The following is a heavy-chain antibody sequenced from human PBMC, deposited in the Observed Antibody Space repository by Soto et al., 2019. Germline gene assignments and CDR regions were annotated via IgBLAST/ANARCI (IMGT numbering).Heavy chain of an antibody. D-gene: IGHD2-15*01. Sequence: SLTCAVYGGSFSGYYWSWIRQPPGKGLEWIGEINHSGSTNYNPSLKSRVTISVDTSKNQFSLKLSSVTAADTAVYYCARGHHGYCSGGSCYPYYMDVWGKGTTVTVSS. CDR2: INHSGST. J-gene: IGHJ6*03. V-gene: IGHV4-34*01. CDR3: ARGHHGYCSGGSCYPYYMDV. CDR1: GGSFSGYY.